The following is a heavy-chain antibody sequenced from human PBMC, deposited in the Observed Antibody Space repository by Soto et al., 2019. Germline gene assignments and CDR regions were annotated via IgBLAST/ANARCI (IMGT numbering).Heavy chain of an antibody. J-gene: IGHJ4*02. V-gene: IGHV4-30-4*01. CDR3: ARGGYSYGVDY. D-gene: IGHD5-18*01. CDR2: IYYSGST. Sequence: SETLSLTCSVSGGSLRSGNYYWSWIRQPPGKGLEWIGYIYYSGSTYYNPSLKSRVTISVDTSKNQFSLKLSSVTAADTAVYYCARGGYSYGVDYWGQGTLVTVSS. CDR1: GGSLRSGNYY.